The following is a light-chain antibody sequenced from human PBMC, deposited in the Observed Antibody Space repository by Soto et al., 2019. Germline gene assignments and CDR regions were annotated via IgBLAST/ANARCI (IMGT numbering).Light chain of an antibody. Sequence: EIVFTQSPSTLSAIPWERATPTGWASQAVNTRLAWYQHKPGQAPRLLIYLTSNRATGIPARFSGSGSGTDFTLTISSLEPEDSAVYYCHQRQSWPRTFGQGTKVDIK. J-gene: IGKJ1*01. V-gene: IGKV3-11*01. CDR1: QAVNTR. CDR3: HQRQSWPRT. CDR2: LTS.